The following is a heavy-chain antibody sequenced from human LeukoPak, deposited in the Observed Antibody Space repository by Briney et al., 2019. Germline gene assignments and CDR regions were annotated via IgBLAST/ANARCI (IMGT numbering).Heavy chain of an antibody. CDR1: GGSISSGDYY. Sequence: SQTLSLTCTVSGGSISSGDYYWSWIRQPPVKGLEWIAYMYYSGSTYYNPSLKSRVTMSADTSKNQLSLKLSSVTAADTAVYYCARPYYYDSRIDPWGQGILVTVSS. J-gene: IGHJ5*02. CDR2: MYYSGST. V-gene: IGHV4-30-4*01. CDR3: ARPYYYDSRIDP. D-gene: IGHD3-22*01.